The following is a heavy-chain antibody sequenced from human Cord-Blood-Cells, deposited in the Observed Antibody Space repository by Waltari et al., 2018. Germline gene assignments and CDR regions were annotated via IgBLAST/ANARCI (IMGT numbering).Heavy chain of an antibody. CDR2: IRSKANSYAT. V-gene: IGHV3-73*02. Sequence: EVQLVESGGGLVQPGGSLKLSCAASGFTFSGPAMHWVRQASGKGLEWVGRIRSKANSYATAYAASVKGRFTISRDDSKNTAYLQMNSLKTEDTAVYYCLIADDAFDIWGQGTMVTVSS. CDR3: LIADDAFDI. D-gene: IGHD6-13*01. CDR1: GFTFSGPA. J-gene: IGHJ3*02.